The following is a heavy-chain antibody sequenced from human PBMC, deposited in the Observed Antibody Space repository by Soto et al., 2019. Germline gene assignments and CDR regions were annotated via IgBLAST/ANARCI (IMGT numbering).Heavy chain of an antibody. CDR2: IYYSGST. J-gene: IGHJ3*02. CDR3: ARERGGSPHGAGGAFDI. V-gene: IGHV4-31*03. CDR1: GGSISSGGYY. D-gene: IGHD3-10*01. Sequence: QVQLQESGPGLVKPSQTLSLTCTVSGGSISSGGYYWSWIRQHPGKGLEWIGYIYYSGSTYYNPSLNGRFTSAADTSKTPVSLKLSSVTAADTAVYDGARERGGSPHGAGGAFDIWGQGTMVTVSS.